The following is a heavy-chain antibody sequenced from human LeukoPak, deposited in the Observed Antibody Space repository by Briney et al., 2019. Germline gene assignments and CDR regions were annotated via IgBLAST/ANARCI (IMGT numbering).Heavy chain of an antibody. Sequence: PSQTLSLTCTVSNASISSDTYFWSWIRQPAGKGLQWIGRMSSTGRSDYNPSLKSRVTISIDTSKNQFSMTLSSVTAADTAVYYCAKGAGPPWFDPWGQGTLVTVSS. CDR3: AKGAGPPWFDP. CDR1: NASISSDTYF. J-gene: IGHJ5*02. CDR2: MSSTGRS. V-gene: IGHV4-61*02. D-gene: IGHD6-19*01.